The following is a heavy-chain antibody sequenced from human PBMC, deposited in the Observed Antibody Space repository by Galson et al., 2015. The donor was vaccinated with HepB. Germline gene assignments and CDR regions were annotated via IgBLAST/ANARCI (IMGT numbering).Heavy chain of an antibody. J-gene: IGHJ1*01. CDR1: GFTFSSYA. CDR3: AKDPTSIAARLCYFQH. CDR2: ISGSGGST. Sequence: SLRLSCAASGFTFSSYAMSWVRQAPGKGLEWVSAISGSGGSTYYADSVKGRFTISRDNSKNTLYLQMNSLRAEDTAVYYCAKDPTSIAARLCYFQHWGQGTLVTVSS. V-gene: IGHV3-23*01. D-gene: IGHD6-6*01.